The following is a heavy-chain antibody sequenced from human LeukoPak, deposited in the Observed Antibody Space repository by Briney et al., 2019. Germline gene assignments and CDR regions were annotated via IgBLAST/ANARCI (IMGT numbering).Heavy chain of an antibody. CDR3: ARDALHSRPFDY. CDR2: IIPIFGTA. CDR1: GGTFSSYA. J-gene: IGHJ4*02. Sequence: GSSVKVSCKASGGTFSSYAISWVRQAPGQGLEWMGGIIPIFGTANYAQKFQGRVTITADDSTSTAYMELSSLRSEDTAVYYCARDALHSRPFDYWGQGTLVTVSS. V-gene: IGHV1-69*01.